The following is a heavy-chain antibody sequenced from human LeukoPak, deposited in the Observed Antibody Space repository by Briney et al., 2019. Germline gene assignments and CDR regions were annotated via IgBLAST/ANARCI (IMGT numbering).Heavy chain of an antibody. J-gene: IGHJ4*02. CDR2: ISVDVNTK. Sequence: GGSLRLSCAASGFTFRTFAMYWVRQAPGKGLEWVATISVDVNTKYYADSVKGRCSISRDNSENMMYLQMNDLRDEDTAVYFCARDTYSSSWSPLTYWGQGTLITVSS. V-gene: IGHV3-30-3*01. CDR1: GFTFRTFA. CDR3: ARDTYSSSWSPLTY. D-gene: IGHD6-13*01.